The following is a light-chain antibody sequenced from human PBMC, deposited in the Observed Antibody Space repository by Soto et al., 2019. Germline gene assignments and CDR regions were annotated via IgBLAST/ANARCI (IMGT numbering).Light chain of an antibody. Sequence: SDMTHSQSPLSASFGYQVTITCRTSQDIRSYLNWYQQRPGKAPKLLIFATSSLQSGVPSRFSGSGSGTDFALTISSLQPEDFATYYCQQSYSSPRTFGPGTKVDIK. V-gene: IGKV1-39*01. CDR2: ATS. J-gene: IGKJ2*01. CDR1: QDIRSY. CDR3: QQSYSSPRT.